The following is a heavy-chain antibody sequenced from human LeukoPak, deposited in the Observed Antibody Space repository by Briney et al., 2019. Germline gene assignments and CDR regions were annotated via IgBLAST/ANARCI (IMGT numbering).Heavy chain of an antibody. CDR2: IRYDGSNK. V-gene: IGHV3-30*02. J-gene: IGHJ6*03. Sequence: GGSLRLSCAASGFTFSSYGMHWVRQAPGKGLEWVAFIRYDGSNKYYADSVKGRFTISRDNSKNTLYLQMNSLRAEDTAIYYCAKGSSTWKAYYYYYMDVWGKGTTVTVSS. D-gene: IGHD6-13*01. CDR3: AKGSSTWKAYYYYYMDV. CDR1: GFTFSSYG.